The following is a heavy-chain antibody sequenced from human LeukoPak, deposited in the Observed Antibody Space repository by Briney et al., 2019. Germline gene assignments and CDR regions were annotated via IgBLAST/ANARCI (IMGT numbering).Heavy chain of an antibody. J-gene: IGHJ5*02. CDR2: IYYSGST. CDR3: ARALKMWFDP. V-gene: IGHV4-39*07. Sequence: SETLSLTCTVSGGSISSSIYYWGWIRQPPGKGLEWIGSIYYSGSTYYNPPLKSRVTISVDTSKNQFSLKLSSVTAADTAVYYCARALKMWFDPWGQGTLVTVSS. CDR1: GGSISSSIYY. D-gene: IGHD5-24*01.